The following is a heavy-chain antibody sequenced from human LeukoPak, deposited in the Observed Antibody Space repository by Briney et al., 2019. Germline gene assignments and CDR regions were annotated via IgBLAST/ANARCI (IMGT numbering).Heavy chain of an antibody. CDR2: ITGSSSTI. V-gene: IGHV3-48*01. Sequence: GGSLRLSCAASGFTFSSFSMNWVRQAPGKGLEWVSFITGSSSTIYYADSVKGRFTISRDNAKNSLYLQMNSLRAEDTAVYYCARDLDGAVAFDIWGQGTMVTVSS. CDR1: GFTFSSFS. J-gene: IGHJ3*02. D-gene: IGHD1-1*01. CDR3: ARDLDGAVAFDI.